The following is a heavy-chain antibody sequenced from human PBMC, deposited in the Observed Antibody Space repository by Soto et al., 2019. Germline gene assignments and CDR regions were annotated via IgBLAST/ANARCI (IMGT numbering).Heavy chain of an antibody. V-gene: IGHV1-18*01. J-gene: IGHJ6*02. CDR1: GYTFSNYG. CDR2: ISAYNGNT. D-gene: IGHD5-18*01. Sequence: QVQLVQSGAEVKKPGASVKVSCKASGYTFSNYGISWVRQAPGQGLEWMGWISAYNGNTNYAQKLQGRVTMTTDTSTCTAYMELRSLRSDDTAVYYCAREPTSEQLWLHYYGMDVWGQGTTVTVSS. CDR3: AREPTSEQLWLHYYGMDV.